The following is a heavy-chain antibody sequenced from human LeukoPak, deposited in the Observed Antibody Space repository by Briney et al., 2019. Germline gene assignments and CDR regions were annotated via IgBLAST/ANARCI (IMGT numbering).Heavy chain of an antibody. CDR1: GGSISSYY. D-gene: IGHD1-26*01. J-gene: IGHJ4*02. V-gene: IGHV4-59*08. CDR3: ARQGSVGDTPLDY. Sequence: SETLSLTCTVSGGSISSYYGSWIRQPPGKGLEWIGYIYYSGSTNYNPSLKSRVTISVDTSKNQFSPNLSSVTAADTAVYYCARQGSVGDTPLDYWGQGILVTVSS. CDR2: IYYSGST.